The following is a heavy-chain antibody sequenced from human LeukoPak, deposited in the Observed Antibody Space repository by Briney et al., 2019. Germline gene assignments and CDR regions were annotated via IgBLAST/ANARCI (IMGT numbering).Heavy chain of an antibody. J-gene: IGHJ4*02. CDR3: ARAIPHYGDYVASFDY. Sequence: PSETLSLTCAVYGGSFSGYYWSWIRQPPGKGLEWIGEINHSGSTNYNPSLKSRVTISVDTSKNQFSLKLSSVTAADTAVYYCARAIPHYGDYVASFDYWGQGTLVTVSS. CDR2: INHSGST. CDR1: GGSFSGYY. D-gene: IGHD4-17*01. V-gene: IGHV4-34*01.